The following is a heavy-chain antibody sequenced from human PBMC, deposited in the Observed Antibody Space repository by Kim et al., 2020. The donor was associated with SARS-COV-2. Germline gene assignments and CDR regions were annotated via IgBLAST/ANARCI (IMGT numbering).Heavy chain of an antibody. Sequence: GGSLRLSCAASGFTFSSYGMHWVRQAPGKGLEWVAVIWYDGSNKYYADSVKGRFTISRDNSKNTLYLQMNSLRAEDTAVYYCAKDLVRGVRSPFLRFHRYGMDVWGQGTTVTVSS. V-gene: IGHV3-33*06. CDR3: AKDLVRGVRSPFLRFHRYGMDV. CDR2: IWYDGSNK. D-gene: IGHD3-10*01. CDR1: GFTFSSYG. J-gene: IGHJ6*02.